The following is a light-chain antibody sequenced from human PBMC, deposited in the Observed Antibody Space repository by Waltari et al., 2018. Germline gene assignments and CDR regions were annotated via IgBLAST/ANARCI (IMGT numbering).Light chain of an antibody. J-gene: IGLJ3*02. CDR1: TPHIGNNY. V-gene: IGLV1-51*01. CDR3: GSWDSSLGIGV. CDR2: EDN. Sequence: QSVLTQAPSVSAAPGQTVTISCSGTTPHIGNNYVSWYQQLPGAAPKIVIYEDNRRPSGIPDRFSGSKSGASATLGITGLQTGDEADYYCGSWDSSLGIGVLGGGTRLTVL.